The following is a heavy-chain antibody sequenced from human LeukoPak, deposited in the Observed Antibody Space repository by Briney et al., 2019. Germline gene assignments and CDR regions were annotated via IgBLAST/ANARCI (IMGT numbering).Heavy chain of an antibody. D-gene: IGHD1-7*01. CDR1: GYTLTSYD. V-gene: IGHV1-8*01. J-gene: IGHJ6*03. Sequence: ASVKVSCKASGYTLTSYDINWVRQATGQGLEWMGWMNPNSGNTDYAQKFQGRVTMTRNTSISTAYMELSSLRSEDTAVYYCARGPELELRRFYMDVWGKGTTVTVSS. CDR2: MNPNSGNT. CDR3: ARGPELELRRFYMDV.